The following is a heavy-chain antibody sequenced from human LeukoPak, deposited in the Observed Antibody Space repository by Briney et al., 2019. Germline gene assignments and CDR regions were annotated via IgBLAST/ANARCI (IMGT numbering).Heavy chain of an antibody. CDR2: LWNGGFHH. Sequence: AETLSLSCAVSGFSCGGFDMHWVCQAPAQGREWVAILWNGGFHHFYKESVRGRFTISRDVSKNTLYLQMDRLRVDHTAVYYCAREVETVLNRMDVWGQGTTVIVSS. CDR1: GFSCGGFD. D-gene: IGHD5-18*01. CDR3: AREVETVLNRMDV. V-gene: IGHV3-33*01. J-gene: IGHJ6*02.